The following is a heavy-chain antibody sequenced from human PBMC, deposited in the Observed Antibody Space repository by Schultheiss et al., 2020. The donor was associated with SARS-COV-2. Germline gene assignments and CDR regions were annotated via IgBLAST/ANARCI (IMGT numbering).Heavy chain of an antibody. CDR3: ARNLMWLVAARPVWYFDL. D-gene: IGHD6-6*01. CDR2: SYTSGST. Sequence: SETLSLTCTVPGGSISSGSYYWSWIRQPAGKGLEWIGRSYTSGSTNYNPSHKSRVTMSVDTSSNQFSLKLNSVTAADTAVYYCARNLMWLVAARPVWYFDLWGRGALVTVSS. V-gene: IGHV4-61*02. CDR1: GGSISSGSYY. J-gene: IGHJ2*01.